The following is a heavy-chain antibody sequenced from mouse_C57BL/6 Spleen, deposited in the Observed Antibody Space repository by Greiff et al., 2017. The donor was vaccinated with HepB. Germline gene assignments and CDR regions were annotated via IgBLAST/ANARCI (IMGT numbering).Heavy chain of an antibody. CDR3: ARYDYYGSDYAMDY. V-gene: IGHV1-72*01. D-gene: IGHD1-1*01. CDR2: SDPNSGGT. J-gene: IGHJ4*01. Sequence: QVQLQQPGAELVKPGASVKLSCKASGYTFTSYWMHWVKQRPGRGLEWIGRSDPNSGGTKYNEKFKSKATLTVDKPSSTAYMQLSSLTSEDSAVYYCARYDYYGSDYAMDYWGQGTSVTVSS. CDR1: GYTFTSYW.